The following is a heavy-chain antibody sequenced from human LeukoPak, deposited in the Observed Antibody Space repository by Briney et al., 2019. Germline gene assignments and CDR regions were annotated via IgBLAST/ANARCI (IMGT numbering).Heavy chain of an antibody. J-gene: IGHJ1*01. CDR2: IYSGGST. CDR1: GVSVRSNY. Sequence: GGSLRLSCAASGVSVRSNYMSWVRQAPGKGLEWVSVIYSGGSTYYADSVKGRFTTSRDNSKNTLYLQMKSLRAEDTAVYYCARTDETAPAEDFQHWGQGTLVTVSS. CDR3: ARTDETAPAEDFQH. D-gene: IGHD2-21*02. V-gene: IGHV3-53*01.